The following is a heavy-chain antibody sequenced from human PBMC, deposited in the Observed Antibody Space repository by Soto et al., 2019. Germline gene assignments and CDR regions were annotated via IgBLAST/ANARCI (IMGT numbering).Heavy chain of an antibody. D-gene: IGHD3-3*01. CDR2: TYYRSKWYN. CDR1: GDSVSSNSAA. V-gene: IGHV6-1*01. J-gene: IGHJ6*02. Sequence: SQTLSLTCAISGDSVSSNSAAWNWIRQSPSRGLEWLGRTYYRSKWYNDYAVSVKSRITINPDTSKNQFSLQLNSVTPEDTAVYYCARENNDFWSGYYTDYYYYGRDVWGQGTTVTVSS. CDR3: ARENNDFWSGYYTDYYYYGRDV.